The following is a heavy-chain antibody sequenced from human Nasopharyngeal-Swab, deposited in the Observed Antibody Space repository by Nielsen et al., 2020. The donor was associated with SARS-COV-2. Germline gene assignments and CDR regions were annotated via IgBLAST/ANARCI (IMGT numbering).Heavy chain of an antibody. CDR3: ARNEAGSGSYWGFDY. CDR1: GFTFSSYA. J-gene: IGHJ4*02. D-gene: IGHD3-10*01. V-gene: IGHV3-30*09. CDR2: ISYDGSNK. Sequence: GESLKISCAASGFTFSSYAMHWVRQAPGTGLEWVAIISYDGSNKYYADSVKGRIAISRDNSKNTLYLQMNSLRAEDTAVYYCARNEAGSGSYWGFDYWGQGTLVTVSS.